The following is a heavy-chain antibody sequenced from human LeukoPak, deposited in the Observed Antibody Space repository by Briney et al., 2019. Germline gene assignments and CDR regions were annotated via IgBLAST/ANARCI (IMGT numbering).Heavy chain of an antibody. V-gene: IGHV3-30*02. CDR1: EFTFSSYG. J-gene: IGHJ4*02. Sequence: GGSLRLSCAASEFTFSSYGMHWVRQAPVKGLEWVAFIRYDGSNQYYTDSVKGRFTISRDNSKNTLYLQMNSLRAEDTAVYYCAKGHIAFGWLAAIDYWGQGTQVTVSP. CDR2: IRYDGSNQ. D-gene: IGHD3-9*01. CDR3: AKGHIAFGWLAAIDY.